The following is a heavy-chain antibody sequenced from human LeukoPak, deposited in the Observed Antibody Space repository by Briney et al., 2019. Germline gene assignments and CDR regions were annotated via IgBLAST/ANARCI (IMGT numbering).Heavy chain of an antibody. J-gene: IGHJ4*02. Sequence: GGSLRLSCAASGFTFSSYGMHWVRQAPGKGLEWVAFIRYDGSNKYYADSVKGRFTISRDNSKNTLYLQMNSLRAEDTAVYYCAKPHHSRYSSSWYDYWGQGTLVTVSS. CDR1: GFTFSSYG. V-gene: IGHV3-30*02. D-gene: IGHD6-13*01. CDR3: AKPHHSRYSSSWYDY. CDR2: IRYDGSNK.